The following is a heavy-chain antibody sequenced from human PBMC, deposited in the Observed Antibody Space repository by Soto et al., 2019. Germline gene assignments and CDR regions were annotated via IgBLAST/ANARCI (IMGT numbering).Heavy chain of an antibody. D-gene: IGHD3-16*01. CDR1: GFTFSSYA. Sequence: PGGSLRLSCAASGFTFSSYAMSWVRQVPGKGLEWVSGISGSGGSTYYADSVKGRFSISRDSSKNTLYLQMDSLRAEDTAVYYCAKDWGSSAYHPIDNWGQGTLVTVSS. CDR2: ISGSGGST. V-gene: IGHV3-23*01. CDR3: AKDWGSSAYHPIDN. J-gene: IGHJ4*02.